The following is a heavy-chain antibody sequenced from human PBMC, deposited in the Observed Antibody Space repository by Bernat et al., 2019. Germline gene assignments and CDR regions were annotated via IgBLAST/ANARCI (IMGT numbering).Heavy chain of an antibody. CDR3: ATTKPTAAPTYFDY. V-gene: IGHV3-30-3*01. Sequence: QVQLVESGGGVVQTGRSLRLSCAASGFTFSSYAMHWVRQAPGKGLEWVAVISYDGSNKYYADSVKGRFTISRDNSKNTLYLQMNSLRAEDTAVYYCATTKPTAAPTYFDYWGQGTLVTVSS. CDR1: GFTFSSYA. J-gene: IGHJ4*02. CDR2: ISYDGSNK. D-gene: IGHD6-13*01.